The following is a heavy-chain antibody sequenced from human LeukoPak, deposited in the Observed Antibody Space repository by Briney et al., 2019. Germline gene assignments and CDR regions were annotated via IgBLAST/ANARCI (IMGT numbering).Heavy chain of an antibody. CDR3: AKDVGYCSSTSCHYFDY. V-gene: IGHV3-23*01. Sequence: GGSLRLSCAASGFTFSSYAMSWVRQAPGKGLEWVSAISGSGGSTYYADSVKGRFTISRDNSKNTLYLQMNSLRAEDTAVYYCAKDVGYCSSTSCHYFDYWGQGTLVTVSS. D-gene: IGHD2-2*01. CDR1: GFTFSSYA. CDR2: ISGSGGST. J-gene: IGHJ4*02.